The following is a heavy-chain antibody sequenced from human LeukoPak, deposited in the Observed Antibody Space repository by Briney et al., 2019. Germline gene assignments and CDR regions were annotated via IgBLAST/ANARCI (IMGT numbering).Heavy chain of an antibody. V-gene: IGHV3-7*01. CDR3: AKGLSGSPPPY. J-gene: IGHJ4*02. Sequence: GGSLRLSCAASGFTFSRYWMNWVRQAPGKGLEWVANIKEDGSENYYVDSVKGRFTISRDNAKNSLYLQMNSLRAEDTAVYYCAKGLSGSPPPYWGQGTLVTVSS. D-gene: IGHD3-10*01. CDR2: IKEDGSEN. CDR1: GFTFSRYW.